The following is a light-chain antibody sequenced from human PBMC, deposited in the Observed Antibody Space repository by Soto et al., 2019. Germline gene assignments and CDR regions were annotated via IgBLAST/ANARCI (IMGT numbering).Light chain of an antibody. Sequence: EIALTQSPGTLSLSPGERATLSCRASQSVSSSYLAWYQQKPGLAPRLLIYGASSRATGIPDRFSGSGSGTDFTLTISRLEPEDFAVYYCQQYGSSPLTFGGGTKVEIK. CDR3: QQYGSSPLT. CDR2: GAS. CDR1: QSVSSSY. V-gene: IGKV3-20*01. J-gene: IGKJ4*01.